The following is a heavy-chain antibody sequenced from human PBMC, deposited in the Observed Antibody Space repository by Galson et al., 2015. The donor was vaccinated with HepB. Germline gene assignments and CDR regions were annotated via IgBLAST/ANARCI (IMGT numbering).Heavy chain of an antibody. CDR2: IIPILGIA. CDR1: GGTFSSYA. J-gene: IGHJ2*01. D-gene: IGHD2-21*02. CDR3: AREPPWGDKIYWYFDL. V-gene: IGHV1-69*10. Sequence: SVKVSCKASGGTFSSYAISWVRQASGQGLEWMGGIIPILGIANYAQKFQGRVTITAGKSTSTAYMELSSLRSEDTAVYYCAREPPWGDKIYWYFDLWGRGTLVTVSS.